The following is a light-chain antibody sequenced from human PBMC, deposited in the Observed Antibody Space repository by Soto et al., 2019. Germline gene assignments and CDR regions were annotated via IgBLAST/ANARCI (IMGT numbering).Light chain of an antibody. Sequence: EIVLTQSPATLSLSPGERATLSCRASQSVSSYLAWYQQQPGQAPRLLIYDASNRATGIPARFSGSGSGTDFTLTISSPEPEDFAVYYCQQRSNWPPWTFGQGTKVEIK. CDR1: QSVSSY. J-gene: IGKJ1*01. CDR3: QQRSNWPPWT. CDR2: DAS. V-gene: IGKV3-11*01.